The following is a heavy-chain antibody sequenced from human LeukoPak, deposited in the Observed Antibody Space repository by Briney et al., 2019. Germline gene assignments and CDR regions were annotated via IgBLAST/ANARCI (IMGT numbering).Heavy chain of an antibody. CDR3: AKDIYYTD. CDR2: VSGSGDST. D-gene: IGHD3-3*01. J-gene: IGHJ4*02. V-gene: IGHV3-23*01. CDR1: SGSISSTSYY. Sequence: ETLSLTCTVSSGSISSTSYYWGWIRQPPGKGLEWVSAVSGSGDSTYYTDSVKGRFTISRDNSRNTLYLQMNSLRAEDTAVYYCAKDIYYTDWGQGTLVTVSS.